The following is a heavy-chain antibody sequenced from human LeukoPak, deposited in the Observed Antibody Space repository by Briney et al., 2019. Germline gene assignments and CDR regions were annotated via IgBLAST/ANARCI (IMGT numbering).Heavy chain of an antibody. CDR1: GGSFSGYY. D-gene: IGHD2-2*01. CDR3: ARVERYCSSTSCYFSHKNYFDY. CDR2: INHSGST. V-gene: IGHV4-34*01. J-gene: IGHJ4*02. Sequence: PSETLSLTCAVYGGSFSGYYWSWIRQPPGKGLEWIGEINHSGSTNYNPSLKRRVTISVDTSKNQFSLKLSSVTAADTAVYYCARVERYCSSTSCYFSHKNYFDYWGQGTLVTVSS.